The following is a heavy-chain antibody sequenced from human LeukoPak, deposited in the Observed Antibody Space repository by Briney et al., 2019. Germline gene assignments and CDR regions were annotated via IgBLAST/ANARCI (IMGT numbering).Heavy chain of an antibody. D-gene: IGHD3-16*01. CDR2: ISSSGRTT. CDR1: GFTFSNYA. CDR3: AKYVVKTLSD. Sequence: GGSLRLSCAASGFTFSNYAMSWVRQAPGKGLEWVSAISSSGRTTYYADSVKGRSTISRDNAKNTLYLQSNSLRAEDTAVYYCAKYVVKTLSDWGQGTLVTVSS. V-gene: IGHV3-23*01. J-gene: IGHJ4*02.